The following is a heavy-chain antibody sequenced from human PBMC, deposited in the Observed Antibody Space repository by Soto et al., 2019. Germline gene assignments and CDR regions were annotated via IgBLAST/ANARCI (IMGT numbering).Heavy chain of an antibody. CDR2: IIPIFGTA. J-gene: IGHJ5*02. D-gene: IGHD3-22*01. V-gene: IGHV1-69*01. CDR1: GGTFSSYA. Sequence: QVQLVQSGAEVKKPGSSVKVSCKASGGTFSSYAISWVRQAPGQGLEWMGGIIPIFGTANYAQKFEGRVKITADESTRTAYMELSSLRSEDTAVYYCARYGYYYDSSGYYNWFDPWGQGTLVTVSS. CDR3: ARYGYYYDSSGYYNWFDP.